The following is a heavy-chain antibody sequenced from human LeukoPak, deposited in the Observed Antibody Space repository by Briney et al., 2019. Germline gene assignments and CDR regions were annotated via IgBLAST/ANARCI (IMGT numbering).Heavy chain of an antibody. CDR2: IKQDGSEK. CDR3: ARDSAGNDY. V-gene: IGHV3-7*01. D-gene: IGHD6-13*01. J-gene: IGHJ4*02. Sequence: PGGSLRLSCAASGFTFSTYWMKWYRQAPGKGLEWVANIKQDGSEKYYVDSVKGRFTISRDNAKNSLYLQMDSLRAEDTAMYYCARDSAGNDYWGQGTLVTVSS. CDR1: GFTFSTYW.